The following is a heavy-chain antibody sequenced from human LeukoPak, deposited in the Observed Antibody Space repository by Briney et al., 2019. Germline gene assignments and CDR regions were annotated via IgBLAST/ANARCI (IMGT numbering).Heavy chain of an antibody. V-gene: IGHV1-69*05. CDR1: VGSFSSYA. Sequence: SVKVSCKAYVGSFSSYAISWVRQAPGQGLEWMGRIIPILGTANYAQKFQGRVTITTDESTSTAYMELSSLRSEDTAVYYCARLADYFDYWGQGTLVTVSS. CDR2: IIPILGTA. CDR3: ARLADYFDY. J-gene: IGHJ4*02.